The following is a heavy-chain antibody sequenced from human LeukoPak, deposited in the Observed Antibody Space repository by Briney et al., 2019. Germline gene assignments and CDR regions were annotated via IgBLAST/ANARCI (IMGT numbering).Heavy chain of an antibody. CDR1: GFTFSSYE. J-gene: IGHJ4*02. Sequence: PGGSLRLSCAASGFTFSSYEMNWVRQAPGKGLEWVSYISSSGSTIYYADSVKGRFTISRDNANSSLFLQMNSLRAEDTALYYCARDRGSNNYFDHWGQGTLVTVSS. D-gene: IGHD2-2*01. CDR2: ISSSGSTI. CDR3: ARDRGSNNYFDH. V-gene: IGHV3-48*03.